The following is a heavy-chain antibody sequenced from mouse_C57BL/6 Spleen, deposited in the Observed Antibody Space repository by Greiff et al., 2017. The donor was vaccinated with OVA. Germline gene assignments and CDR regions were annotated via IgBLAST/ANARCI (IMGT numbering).Heavy chain of an antibody. V-gene: IGHV1-64*01. D-gene: IGHD1-1*01. J-gene: IGHJ2*01. CDR3: ARKGITTVVDSY. CDR1: GYTFTSYW. CDR2: IHPNSGST. Sequence: QVQLQQSGAELVKPGASVKLSCKASGYTFTSYWMHWVKQRTGQGLEWIGMIHPNSGSTNYNEKFKSKATLTVDKSSSTAYMQLSSLTSEDSAVYYCARKGITTVVDSYWGQGTTLTVSS.